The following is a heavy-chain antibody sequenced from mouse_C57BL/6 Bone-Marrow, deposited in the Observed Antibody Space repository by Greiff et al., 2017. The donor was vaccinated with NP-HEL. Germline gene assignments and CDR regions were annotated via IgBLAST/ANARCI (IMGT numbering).Heavy chain of an antibody. CDR3: ARTGYYGSSH. Sequence: QVQLKQPGAELVRPGSSVKLSCKASGYTFTSYWMDWVKQRPGQGLEWIGNIYPSDSETHYNQKFKDKATLTVDKSSSTAYMQLSSLTSEDSAVYYCARTGYYGSSHWGQGTLVTVSA. D-gene: IGHD1-1*01. V-gene: IGHV1-61*01. CDR2: IYPSDSET. CDR1: GYTFTSYW. J-gene: IGHJ3*01.